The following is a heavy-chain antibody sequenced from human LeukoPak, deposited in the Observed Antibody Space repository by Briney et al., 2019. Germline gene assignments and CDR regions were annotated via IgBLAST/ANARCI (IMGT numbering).Heavy chain of an antibody. D-gene: IGHD1-1*01. CDR1: GYTFTGYY. CDR3: ARDSAGDWNHRAFDI. V-gene: IGHV1-2*02. J-gene: IGHJ3*02. CDR2: INPNSGGT. Sequence: GASVKVSCKASGYTFTGYYMHWVRQAPGQGLEWMGWINPNSGGTNYAQKFQGRATMTRDTSISTAYMELSRLRSDDTAVYYCARDSAGDWNHRAFDIWGQGTMVTVSS.